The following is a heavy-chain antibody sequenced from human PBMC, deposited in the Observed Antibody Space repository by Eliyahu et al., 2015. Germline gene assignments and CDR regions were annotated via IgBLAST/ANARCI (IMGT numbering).Heavy chain of an antibody. CDR2: IYYSGST. CDR1: GGSISSSSYY. CDR3: ARRIVVVVAAPENWFDP. V-gene: IGHV4-39*01. D-gene: IGHD2-15*01. Sequence: QLQLQESGPGLVKPSETLSLTCTVXGGSISSSSYYWGWIRQPPGKGLEWIGSIYYSGSTYYNPSLKSRVTISVDTSKNQFSLKLSSVTAADTAVYYCARRIVVVVAAPENWFDPWGQGTLVTVSS. J-gene: IGHJ5*02.